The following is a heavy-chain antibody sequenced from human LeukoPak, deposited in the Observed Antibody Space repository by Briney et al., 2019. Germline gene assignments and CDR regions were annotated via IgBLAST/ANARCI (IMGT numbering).Heavy chain of an antibody. V-gene: IGHV4-39*07. Sequence: PSETLSLTCTVSGGSISSSSYYWGWIRQPPGMGLEWIGSIYYSGSTYYNPSLKSRVTISVDTSKNQFSLKLSSVTAADTAVYYCARDRAAAAQAEFDYWGQGTLVTVSS. CDR2: IYYSGST. J-gene: IGHJ4*02. CDR3: ARDRAAAAQAEFDY. D-gene: IGHD6-13*01. CDR1: GGSISSSSYY.